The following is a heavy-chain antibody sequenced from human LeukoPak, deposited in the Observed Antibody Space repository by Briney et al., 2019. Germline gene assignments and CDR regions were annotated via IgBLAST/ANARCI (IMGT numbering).Heavy chain of an antibody. CDR1: GGSISTGAFS. CDR2: IYSSGSS. J-gene: IGHJ4*02. CDR3: ARLHYYGSGSYYSDY. V-gene: IGHV4-30-4*07. Sequence: KTSETLSLTCAVSGGSISTGAFSWYWLRQTPGQGPEWIGYIYSSGSSYYNPSLQSRFIISVDTSKNQLSLRVTSVTAADTAVYYCARLHYYGSGSYYSDYWGQGTLVTVSS. D-gene: IGHD3-10*01.